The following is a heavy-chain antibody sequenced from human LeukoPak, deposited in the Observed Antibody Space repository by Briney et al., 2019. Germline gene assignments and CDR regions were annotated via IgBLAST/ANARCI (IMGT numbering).Heavy chain of an antibody. CDR2: IYYSGST. CDR3: ASSAKYYYDSRGMDV. Sequence: PSETLSLTCTVSGGSISSYYWSWIRQPPGKGLEWIGYIYYSGSTNYNPSLKSRVTISVDTSKNQFSLKLSSVTAADTAVYYCASSAKYYYDSRGMDVWGQGTTVTVSS. CDR1: GGSISSYY. J-gene: IGHJ6*02. V-gene: IGHV4-59*01. D-gene: IGHD3-22*01.